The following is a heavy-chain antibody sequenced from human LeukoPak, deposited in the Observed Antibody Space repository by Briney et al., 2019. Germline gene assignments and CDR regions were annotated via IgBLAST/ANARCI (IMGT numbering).Heavy chain of an antibody. Sequence: GGSLRLSCAASGFSFSTYAMYWVRQAPGKGLEWVAVITPDGGKKFYADSVKGRFTVSRGNSENTVYLQMNSLSTEDTALYYCARDTYGSSWSPLTYWGQGTLATVSS. V-gene: IGHV3-30-3*01. CDR3: ARDTYGSSWSPLTY. CDR1: GFSFSTYA. J-gene: IGHJ4*02. D-gene: IGHD6-13*01. CDR2: ITPDGGKK.